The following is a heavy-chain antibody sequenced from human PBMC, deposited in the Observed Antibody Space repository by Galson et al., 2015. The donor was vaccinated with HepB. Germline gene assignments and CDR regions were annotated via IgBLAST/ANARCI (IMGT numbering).Heavy chain of an antibody. CDR3: AKYANIPAAGTSNWFDP. V-gene: IGHV3-11*03. CDR1: GFTFSDYY. Sequence: SLRLSCAASGFTFSDYYMSWIRQAPGKGLEWVSYISSSSSYTNYADSVKGRFTISRDNAKNSLYLQMNSLRAEDTAVYFCAKYANIPAAGTSNWFDPWGQGTLVTVSS. J-gene: IGHJ5*02. D-gene: IGHD6-13*01. CDR2: ISSSSSYT.